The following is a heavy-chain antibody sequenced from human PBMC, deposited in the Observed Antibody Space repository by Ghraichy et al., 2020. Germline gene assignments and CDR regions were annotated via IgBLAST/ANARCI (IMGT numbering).Heavy chain of an antibody. CDR3: AQDRGKPSSSSWAF. J-gene: IGHJ4*02. V-gene: IGHV3-43*01. D-gene: IGHD6-6*01. CDR2: ISWNGGIT. CDR1: GFTFHDYT. Sequence: GGSLRLSCEASGFTFHDYTMHWLRQPPGKGLEWVSLISWNGGITYYADSVRGRFTISRDNSKNSLYLQMNSLTTEDTGLYYCAQDRGKPSSSSWAFWGQGTLVTVSS.